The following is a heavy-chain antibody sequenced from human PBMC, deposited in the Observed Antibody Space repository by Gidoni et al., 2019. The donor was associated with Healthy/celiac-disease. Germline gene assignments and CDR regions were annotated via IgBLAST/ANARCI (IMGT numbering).Heavy chain of an antibody. D-gene: IGHD3-10*01. Sequence: QLQLQESGPGLVKPSETLSLTCTVSGGSISSSSYYWGWIRQPPGKGLEWIGSIYYSGSTYYNPSLKSRVTISVDTSKNQFSLKLSSVTAADTAVYYCARQIFAFTMQRRYFDYWGQGTLVTVSS. CDR2: IYYSGST. CDR1: GGSISSSSYY. V-gene: IGHV4-39*01. J-gene: IGHJ4*02. CDR3: ARQIFAFTMQRRYFDY.